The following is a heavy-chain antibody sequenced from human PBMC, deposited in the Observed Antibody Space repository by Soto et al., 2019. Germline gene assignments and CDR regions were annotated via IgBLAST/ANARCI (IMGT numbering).Heavy chain of an antibody. CDR3: GRDFYYYGSGRWFDP. D-gene: IGHD3-10*01. V-gene: IGHV4-34*01. J-gene: IGHJ5*02. Sequence: QVQLQQWGAGLLKPSETLSLTCAVYGGSFSGYYWSWIRQPPGKGLEWIGEINHSGSTTYNPSLKRRVTISVDTSKNQFSLKLSSVTAADTAVYYCGRDFYYYGSGRWFDPWGQGTLVTVSA. CDR1: GGSFSGYY. CDR2: INHSGST.